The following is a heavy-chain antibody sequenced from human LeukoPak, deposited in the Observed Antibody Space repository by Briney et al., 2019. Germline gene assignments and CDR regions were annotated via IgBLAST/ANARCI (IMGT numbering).Heavy chain of an antibody. CDR1: GGSFSGYY. D-gene: IGHD2-2*01. V-gene: IGHV4-34*01. CDR3: ARGDPDIVVVPAAMVGSNFDP. J-gene: IGHJ5*02. Sequence: SETLSLTCAVYGGSFSGYYWSWIRQPPGKGLEWIGEINHSGSTNYNLSLKSRVTISVDTSKNQFSLKLSSVTAADTAVYYCARGDPDIVVVPAAMVGSNFDPWGQGTLVTVSS. CDR2: INHSGST.